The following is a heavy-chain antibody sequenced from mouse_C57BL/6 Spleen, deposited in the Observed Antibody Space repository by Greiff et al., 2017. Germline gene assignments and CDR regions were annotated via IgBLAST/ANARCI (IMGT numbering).Heavy chain of an antibody. V-gene: IGHV1-18*01. Sequence: VQLKQSGPELVKPGASVKIPCKASGYTFTDYNMDWVKQSHGKSLEWIGDINPNNGGTIYNQKFKGKATLTVDKSSSTAYMELRSLTSEDTAVYYCARELTGTNAMDYWGQGTSVTVSS. CDR3: ARELTGTNAMDY. CDR1: GYTFTDYN. J-gene: IGHJ4*01. D-gene: IGHD4-1*01. CDR2: INPNNGGT.